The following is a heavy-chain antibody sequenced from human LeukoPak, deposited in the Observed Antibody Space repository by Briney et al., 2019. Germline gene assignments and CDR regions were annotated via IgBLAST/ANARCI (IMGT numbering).Heavy chain of an antibody. CDR3: VRDEGFHGSGSN. CDR1: GFTVSSNY. J-gene: IGHJ4*02. CDR2: IYSGGNT. D-gene: IGHD3-10*01. Sequence: GGSLRLSCAASGFTVSSNYMSWVRPAPGKGLEWVSVIYSGGNTYYADSVKGRFTISRDNSKNTLYLQMNSLRGEDTAVYYCVRDEGFHGSGSNWGQGTLVTVSS. V-gene: IGHV3-66*01.